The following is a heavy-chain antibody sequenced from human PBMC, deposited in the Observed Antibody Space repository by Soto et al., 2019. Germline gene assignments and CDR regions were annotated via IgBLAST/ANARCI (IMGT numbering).Heavy chain of an antibody. CDR3: ARSPRLLYSSSSENWFDP. Sequence: PSETLSLTCTVSGGSISSYYWSWIRQPPGKGLEWIGYIYYSGSTNYNPSLKSRVTISVDTSKNQFSLKLSSVTAADTAVYYCARSPRLLYSSSSENWFDPWGQGTLVTVSS. J-gene: IGHJ5*02. CDR1: GGSISSYY. CDR2: IYYSGST. D-gene: IGHD6-6*01. V-gene: IGHV4-59*01.